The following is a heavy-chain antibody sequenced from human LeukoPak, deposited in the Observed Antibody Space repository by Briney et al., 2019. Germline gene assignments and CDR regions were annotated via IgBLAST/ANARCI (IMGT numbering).Heavy chain of an antibody. CDR3: ARGYCSGGSCYTYYFDY. J-gene: IGHJ4*02. CDR1: GFTFSDYW. D-gene: IGHD2-15*01. CDR2: ISSDGSRV. V-gene: IGHV3-74*01. Sequence: GGSLRLSCAASGFTFSDYWMHWVRQAPGKGLVWVSRISSDGSRVTYADSVKGRFTISRDNAKNSLYLQMNSLRAEDTAVYYCARGYCSGGSCYTYYFDYWGQGTLVTVSS.